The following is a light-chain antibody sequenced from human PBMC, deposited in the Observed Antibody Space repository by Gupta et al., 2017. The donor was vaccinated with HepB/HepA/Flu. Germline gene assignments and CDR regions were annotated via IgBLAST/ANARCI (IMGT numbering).Light chain of an antibody. CDR2: EVT. CDR1: SSDVGSYKF. CDR3: CSYAGNNTRI. Sequence: QPPLTHPASVSGSPRQSINISCTGTSSDVGSYKFVSWYQQHPGKAPKFMIYEVTRRPSGVSDRFSASKSGNTASLTISGLQAEDEADYYCCSYAGNNTRIFGGGTKLSVL. J-gene: IGLJ2*01. V-gene: IGLV2-23*02.